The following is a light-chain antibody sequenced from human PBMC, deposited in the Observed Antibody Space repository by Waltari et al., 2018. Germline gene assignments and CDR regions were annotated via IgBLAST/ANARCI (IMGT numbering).Light chain of an antibody. CDR3: QPYGSSPPSLT. J-gene: IGKJ4*01. CDR1: QSVSSSY. V-gene: IGKV3-20*01. CDR2: GAS. Sequence: EIVLTQSPGTLSLSPGERATLSCRASQSVSSSYLAWYQQKPGQAPRLLIYGASSRATGIPERFSGSGSGTDFTLTISRLEPEDFAVYYCQPYGSSPPSLTFVGGTKVEIK.